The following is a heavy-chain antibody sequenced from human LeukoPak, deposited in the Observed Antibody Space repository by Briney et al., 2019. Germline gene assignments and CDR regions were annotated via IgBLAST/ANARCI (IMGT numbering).Heavy chain of an antibody. J-gene: IGHJ4*02. V-gene: IGHV6-1*01. CDR1: GDSVSSNSAA. CDR3: ARVTEKQYLPFDS. CDR2: TYYRSRWYN. D-gene: IGHD6-19*01. Sequence: SQTLSLTCAISGDSVSSNSAAWNWIRQSPSRGLEWLGRTYYRSRWYNEYALPVKSRITINPDTSKNQSSLQLNSVTPEDTAVYYCARVTEKQYLPFDSWGQGTLVTVSS.